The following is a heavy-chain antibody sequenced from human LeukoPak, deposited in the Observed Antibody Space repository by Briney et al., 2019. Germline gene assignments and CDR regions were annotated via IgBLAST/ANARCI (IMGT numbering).Heavy chain of an antibody. CDR2: INPNSGGT. Sequence: ASVKVSCKASGYTFTGYYMHWVRQAPGQGLEWMGWINPNSGGTNYAQKFQGRVTMTRDTSISTAYMELSRLRSDDTAVYYCARVPWLVRAFDIWGQGTMVTVSS. CDR3: ARVPWLVRAFDI. V-gene: IGHV1-2*02. CDR1: GYTFTGYY. J-gene: IGHJ3*02. D-gene: IGHD6-19*01.